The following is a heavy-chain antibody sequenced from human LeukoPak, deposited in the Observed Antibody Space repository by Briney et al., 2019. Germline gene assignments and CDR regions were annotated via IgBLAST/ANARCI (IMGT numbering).Heavy chain of an antibody. CDR3: ARGLEVAVAGTLYY. J-gene: IGHJ4*02. Sequence: ASVKVSCKASGYTFTSYDINWVRQATGQGLEWMGWISAYNGNTNYAQKLQGRVTMTTDTSTSTAYMELRSLRSDDTAVYYCARGLEVAVAGTLYYWGQGTLVTVSS. CDR1: GYTFTSYD. CDR2: ISAYNGNT. V-gene: IGHV1-18*01. D-gene: IGHD6-19*01.